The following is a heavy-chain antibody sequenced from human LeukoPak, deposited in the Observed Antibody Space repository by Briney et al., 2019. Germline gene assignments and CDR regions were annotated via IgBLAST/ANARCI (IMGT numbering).Heavy chain of an antibody. J-gene: IGHJ2*01. CDR3: ARDFYSIAVAGYFDL. Sequence: GRSLRLSCAASGFTFSSYAMHWVRQAPGKGLEWVAVISYDGSNKYYADSVKGRFTISRDNSKNTLYLQMNSLRAEDTAVYYCARDFYSIAVAGYFDLRGRGTLVTVSS. CDR1: GFTFSSYA. V-gene: IGHV3-30-3*01. D-gene: IGHD6-19*01. CDR2: ISYDGSNK.